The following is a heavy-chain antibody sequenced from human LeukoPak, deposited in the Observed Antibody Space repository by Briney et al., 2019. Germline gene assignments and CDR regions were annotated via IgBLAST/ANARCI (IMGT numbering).Heavy chain of an antibody. J-gene: IGHJ4*02. CDR3: AKDLHGGYSSDY. D-gene: IGHD4-23*01. V-gene: IGHV3-30*02. CDR2: IGFEGVDK. Sequence: QTGGSLRLSCAASGFTFNNFGVHWVRQAPGKGLEFVSFIGFEGVDKYYADSVKGRFTISKDYSKATLYLQMNSLRPEDTAIYYCAKDLHGGYSSDYWGQGTLVTVSS. CDR1: GFTFNNFG.